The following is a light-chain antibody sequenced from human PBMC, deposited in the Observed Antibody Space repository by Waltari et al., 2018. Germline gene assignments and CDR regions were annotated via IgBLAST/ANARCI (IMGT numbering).Light chain of an antibody. J-gene: IGKJ2*01. CDR1: QRISSY. V-gene: IGKV1-39*01. CDR3: QQSHSIPYT. CDR2: AAS. Sequence: DIRMTQSPSSLSASVGDRVTITCRASQRISSYLNWYQQKPGKAPKLLIFAASSLQSGVPSRFSGSGSGTDFTLTISSLQPEDFATYYCQQSHSIPYTFGQGTKVEIK.